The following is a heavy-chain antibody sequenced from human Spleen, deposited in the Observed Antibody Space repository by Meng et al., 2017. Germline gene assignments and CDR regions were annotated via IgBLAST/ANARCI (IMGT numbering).Heavy chain of an antibody. J-gene: IGHJ4*02. V-gene: IGHV4-4*07. D-gene: IGHD3-10*01. CDR2: IYTSGSI. CDR3: ARDGERFGELYLFDY. Sequence: SETLSLTCTVSGGSISSYYWSWIRQPAGKGLEWIGRIYTSGSINYNPSLKSRVTMSVDTSKNRFSLKLSSVTAADTAVYYCARDGERFGELYLFDYWGQGTLVTVSS. CDR1: GGSISSYY.